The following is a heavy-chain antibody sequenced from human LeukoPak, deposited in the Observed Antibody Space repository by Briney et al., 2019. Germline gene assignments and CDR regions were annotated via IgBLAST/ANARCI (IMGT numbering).Heavy chain of an antibody. D-gene: IGHD2-15*01. V-gene: IGHV3-48*01. Sequence: GGSLRLSCAASGFTFSSYSMNWVRQAPGKGLEWVSYISSSSSTIYYADSVKGRLTISRDNAKNSLYLQMNSLRAEDTAVYYCAREHCSGGSCYSVFWFDYWGQGTLVTVSS. CDR2: ISSSSSTI. J-gene: IGHJ4*02. CDR3: AREHCSGGSCYSVFWFDY. CDR1: GFTFSSYS.